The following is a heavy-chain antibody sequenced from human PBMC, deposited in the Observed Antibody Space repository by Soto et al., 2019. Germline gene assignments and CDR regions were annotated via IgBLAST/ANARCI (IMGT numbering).Heavy chain of an antibody. Sequence: PGGSLRLSCAASGFTFSSYSMNWVRQAPGKGLEWVSYISSSSSTIYYADSVKGRFTISRDNAKNSLYLQMNSLRAEDTAVYYCAKDLLESSIAAAGSDYWGQGTLVTVSS. CDR1: GFTFSSYS. CDR3: AKDLLESSIAAAGSDY. D-gene: IGHD6-13*01. CDR2: ISSSSSTI. V-gene: IGHV3-48*01. J-gene: IGHJ4*02.